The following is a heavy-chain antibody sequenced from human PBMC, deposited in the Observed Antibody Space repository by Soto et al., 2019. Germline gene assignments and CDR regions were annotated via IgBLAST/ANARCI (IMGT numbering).Heavy chain of an antibody. D-gene: IGHD5-12*01. Sequence: ESLKISCKGSGYSLPTYWLAWVGQTPGRGLEYMGIIYPGDSDSRYSPAFQGQVTISADKSINTAYLQWTSLKASDTAIYYCARSRVSTPRLEDPFDIWGQGTMVTVSS. J-gene: IGHJ3*02. CDR2: IYPGDSDS. V-gene: IGHV5-51*01. CDR1: GYSLPTYW. CDR3: ARSRVSTPRLEDPFDI.